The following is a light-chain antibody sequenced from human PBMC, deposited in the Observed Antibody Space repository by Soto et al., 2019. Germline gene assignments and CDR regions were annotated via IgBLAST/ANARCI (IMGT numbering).Light chain of an antibody. CDR2: HGN. CDR3: AAWDDTLNGVV. J-gene: IGLJ2*01. CDR1: SSNIGSNP. V-gene: IGLV1-44*01. Sequence: VLTQPPSASGTPGQRVTISCSGSSSNIGSNPVNWYQQLPGAAPKLLIYHGNQRPSGVPDRFSGSKSGTSASLAIGGLQSEDEADYFCAAWDDTLNGVVFGGGTKLTVL.